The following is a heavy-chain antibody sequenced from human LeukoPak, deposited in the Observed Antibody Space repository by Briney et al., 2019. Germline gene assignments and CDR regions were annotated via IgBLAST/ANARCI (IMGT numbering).Heavy chain of an antibody. D-gene: IGHD3-3*01. CDR1: GGSVSSGSYY. CDR2: IYYSGST. J-gene: IGHJ5*02. CDR3: ASSRFYDFWSGRPTYNWFDP. V-gene: IGHV4-61*01. Sequence: SETLSLTCTVSGGSVSSGSYYWSWIRQPPGKGLEWIGYIYYSGSTNYNPSLKSRVTISVDTSKNQFSLKLSSVTAADPAVYYCASSRFYDFWSGRPTYNWFDPWGQGTLVTVSS.